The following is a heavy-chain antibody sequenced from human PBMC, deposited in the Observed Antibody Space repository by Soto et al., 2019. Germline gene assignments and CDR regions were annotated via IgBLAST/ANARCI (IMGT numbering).Heavy chain of an antibody. J-gene: IGHJ5*02. Sequence: QVQLVQSGAEVKKPGASVKVSCRASCSTFTNLGVTWVRRAPGQGLEWMGWISAYTDTPNSAQKLQGRVTMTIDTSTSTAYMDLRSLTSADTAVYDCASVIPGVEAWFDPWGQGTLVTGS. V-gene: IGHV1-18*01. CDR1: CSTFTNLG. D-gene: IGHD2-2*01. CDR3: ASVIPGVEAWFDP. CDR2: ISAYTDTP.